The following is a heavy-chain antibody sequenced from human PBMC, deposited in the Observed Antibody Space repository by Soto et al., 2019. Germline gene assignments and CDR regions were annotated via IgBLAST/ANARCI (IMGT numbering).Heavy chain of an antibody. CDR3: ASRGSSWYNWFDP. Sequence: PSETLSLTCTVSGGSISSYDWSWIRQPPGKGLEWIGYIYYSGSTNYNPSLKSRVTISVDTSKNQFSLKLSSVTAADTAVYYCASRGSSWYNWFDPWGQGTLVTVSS. CDR2: IYYSGST. CDR1: GGSISSYD. V-gene: IGHV4-59*12. D-gene: IGHD6-13*01. J-gene: IGHJ5*02.